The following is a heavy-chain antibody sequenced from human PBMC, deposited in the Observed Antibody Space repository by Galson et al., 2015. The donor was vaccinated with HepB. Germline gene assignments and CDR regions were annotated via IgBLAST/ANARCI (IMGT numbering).Heavy chain of an antibody. Sequence: PLSLTCAVYGGSFSGYYWSWIRQPPGKGLEWIGEINHSGSTNYDPSLKSRVTISVDTSKNQFSLKLSSVTAADTAVYYCARGFTAFDIWGQGTMVTVSS. V-gene: IGHV4-34*01. CDR2: INHSGST. J-gene: IGHJ3*02. CDR1: GGSFSGYY. CDR3: ARGFTAFDI.